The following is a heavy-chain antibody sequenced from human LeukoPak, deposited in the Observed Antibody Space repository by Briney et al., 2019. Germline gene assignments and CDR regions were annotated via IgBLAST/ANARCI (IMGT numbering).Heavy chain of an antibody. Sequence: GGSLRLSCAASGFTFSSYSMNWVRQAPGKGLEWVSSISSSSSYIYYADSVKGRFIISRDNAMNSLYLQMNSLRAEDTAVYYCARDPRGERELYYYYGMDVWGKGTTVTVSS. J-gene: IGHJ6*04. V-gene: IGHV3-21*01. CDR3: ARDPRGERELYYYYGMDV. D-gene: IGHD1-26*01. CDR2: ISSSSSYI. CDR1: GFTFSSYS.